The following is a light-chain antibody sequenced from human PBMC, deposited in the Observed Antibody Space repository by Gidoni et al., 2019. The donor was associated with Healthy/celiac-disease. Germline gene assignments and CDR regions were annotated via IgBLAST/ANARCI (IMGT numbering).Light chain of an antibody. CDR2: DAS. CDR1: QSVSSSY. Sequence: EIVLTQSPGTLSLSPGERGTLSCRASQSVSSSYLAWHQQKPGQAPRLLIYDASRRATGIPDRLSGSGSGTDFTLTISRLEPEEFAVYYCKQYGNSPWTFGQGTKVEIK. V-gene: IGKV3-20*01. J-gene: IGKJ1*01. CDR3: KQYGNSPWT.